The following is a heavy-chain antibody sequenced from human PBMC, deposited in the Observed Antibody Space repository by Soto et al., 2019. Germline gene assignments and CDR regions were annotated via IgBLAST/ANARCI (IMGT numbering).Heavy chain of an antibody. CDR3: AREVITIFGVVIYHDAFDI. CDR2: IYYSGST. CDR1: GGSISSSSYY. Sequence: PSETLSLTCTVSGGSISSSSYYWGWIRQPPGKGLEWIGSIYYSGSTYYNPSLKSRVTISVDTSKNQFSLKLSSVTAADTAVYYCAREVITIFGVVIYHDAFDIWGQGTMVTVSS. J-gene: IGHJ3*02. D-gene: IGHD3-3*01. V-gene: IGHV4-39*01.